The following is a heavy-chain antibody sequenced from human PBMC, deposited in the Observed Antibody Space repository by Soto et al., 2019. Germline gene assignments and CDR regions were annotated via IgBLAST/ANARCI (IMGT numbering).Heavy chain of an antibody. CDR1: GDSFSTYW. D-gene: IGHD3-22*01. CDR3: ERDLGYYASDGYFDY. V-gene: IGHV5-51*01. CDR2: IYPGASRT. J-gene: IGHJ4*02. Sequence: YLELSWEGCGDSFSTYWILRVRQMPGKGLEWMGVIYPGASRTRYSPPFQGGVTISADKSISTAYLQWNSLRAEDTAVYYCERDLGYYASDGYFDYWGQRTLVTVSS.